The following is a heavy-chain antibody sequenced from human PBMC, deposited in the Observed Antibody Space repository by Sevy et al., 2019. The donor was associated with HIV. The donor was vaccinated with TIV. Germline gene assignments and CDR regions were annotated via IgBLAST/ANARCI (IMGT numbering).Heavy chain of an antibody. CDR2: ISGSGGST. D-gene: IGHD6-13*01. CDR1: VFTFSSYA. V-gene: IGHV3-23*01. J-gene: IGHJ4*02. Sequence: GGSLRLSCAASVFTFSSYAMSWVRQAPGKGLEWVSAISGSGGSTYYADSVKGRFTISRDNSKNTLYLQMNSLRAEDTAVYYCAKGRYSSSWYHDYWGQGTLVTVSS. CDR3: AKGRYSSSWYHDY.